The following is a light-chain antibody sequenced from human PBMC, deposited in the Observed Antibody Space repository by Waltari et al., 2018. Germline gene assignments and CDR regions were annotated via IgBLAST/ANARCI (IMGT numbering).Light chain of an antibody. CDR2: RSD. V-gene: IGLV1-44*01. CDR1: ASNIGGNL. CDR3: ASWDDSLNGHWV. Sequence: QSVLTQPPSASGTPGQRVTISCSGSASNIGGNLVNWYQQLPGTAPKLLIYRSDPRPSGVPDRFSASKTGTSASLAISGLQSEDEADYFCASWDDSLNGHWVFGGGTKVTVL. J-gene: IGLJ3*02.